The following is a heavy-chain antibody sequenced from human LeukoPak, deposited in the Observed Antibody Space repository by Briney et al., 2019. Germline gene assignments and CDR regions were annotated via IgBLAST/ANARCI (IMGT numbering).Heavy chain of an antibody. D-gene: IGHD3-22*01. V-gene: IGHV3-74*01. CDR1: GFTLSSHW. Sequence: GGSLRHSCAPSGFTLSSHWVHSVRPAPRKGLVWVSRLNEVRRLTNYADSVKGRFTISRDNAKNTVYLQMNSLRVEDTGVYYCARSFSGYRDYWGQGAQVSVSS. CDR3: ARSFSGYRDY. J-gene: IGHJ4*02. CDR2: LNEVRRLT.